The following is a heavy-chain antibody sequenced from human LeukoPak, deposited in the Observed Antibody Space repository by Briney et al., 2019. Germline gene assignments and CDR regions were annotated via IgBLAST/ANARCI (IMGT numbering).Heavy chain of an antibody. V-gene: IGHV3-7*01. CDR3: ARDKIVGATVFDY. CDR1: GFTFSDYW. Sequence: PGGSLRLPCAASGFTFSDYWLSWVRQAPGEGLEWVANIKQDGSEKYYVDSVKGRFTISRDNAKNSLYLEMNSLRAEDTAVYYCARDKIVGATVFDYWGQGTLVAVSS. J-gene: IGHJ4*02. D-gene: IGHD1-26*01. CDR2: IKQDGSEK.